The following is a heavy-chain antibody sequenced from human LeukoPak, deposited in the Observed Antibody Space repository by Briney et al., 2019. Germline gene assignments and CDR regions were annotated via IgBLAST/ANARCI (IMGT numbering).Heavy chain of an antibody. D-gene: IGHD5-12*01. CDR1: GYTLTELS. CDR2: FDPEDGET. CDR3: ATFSGYSGYAFDY. V-gene: IGHV1-24*01. J-gene: IGHJ4*02. Sequence: APVKVSCKVSGYTLTELSMHWVRQAPGKGLEWMGGFDPEDGETIYAQKFQGRVTMTEDTSTDTAYMELSSLRSEDTAVYYCATFSGYSGYAFDYWGQGTLVTVSS.